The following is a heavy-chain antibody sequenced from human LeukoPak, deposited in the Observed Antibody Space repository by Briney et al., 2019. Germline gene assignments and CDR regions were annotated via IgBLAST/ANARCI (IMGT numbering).Heavy chain of an antibody. Sequence: PGRSLRLSCAASGFTFSSYAMHWVRQAPGKGLEYVSAISSNGGSTYYANSVKGRFTISRDNSKNTLYLQMGSLRAEDMAVYYCARDVGGWYGGALSWGQGTLVTVSS. D-gene: IGHD6-19*01. CDR2: ISSNGGST. CDR1: GFTFSSYA. J-gene: IGHJ4*02. V-gene: IGHV3-64*01. CDR3: ARDVGGWYGGALS.